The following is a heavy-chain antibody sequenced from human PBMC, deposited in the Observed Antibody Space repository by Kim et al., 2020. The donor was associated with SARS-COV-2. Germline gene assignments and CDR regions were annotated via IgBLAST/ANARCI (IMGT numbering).Heavy chain of an antibody. CDR3: ARGRAGVGPSPILGLGPYYYYYAMDC. J-gene: IGHJ6*02. Sequence: SETLSLTCAVYGGSFSAYSWIWIRQAPGKGLEWIGEVNHSGITKYHPSLKSRVTISVDTSKNQFSLKLPSVTAADTAVFYCARGRAGVGPSPILGLGPYYYYYAMDCWGQGTTVTGS. CDR2: VNHSGIT. V-gene: IGHV4-34*01. CDR1: GGSFSAYS. D-gene: IGHD3-3*01.